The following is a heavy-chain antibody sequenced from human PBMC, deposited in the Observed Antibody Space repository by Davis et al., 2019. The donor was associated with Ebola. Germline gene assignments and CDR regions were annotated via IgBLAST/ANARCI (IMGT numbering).Heavy chain of an antibody. Sequence: MPGGSLRLSCTVSGGSISSYYWSWIRQPPGKGLEWIGYIYYSGSTNYNPSLKSRVTISVDTSKNQFSLKLSSVTAADTAVYYCARRIQLAYYYYGMDVWGQGTTVTVSS. V-gene: IGHV4-59*08. J-gene: IGHJ6*02. CDR1: GGSISSYY. CDR3: ARRIQLAYYYYGMDV. CDR2: IYYSGST. D-gene: IGHD5-18*01.